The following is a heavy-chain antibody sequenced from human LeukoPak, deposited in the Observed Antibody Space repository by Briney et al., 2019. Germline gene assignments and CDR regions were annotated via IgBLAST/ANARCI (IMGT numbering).Heavy chain of an antibody. CDR2: IYSTGST. V-gene: IGHV4-4*07. CDR1: GXSLSGYN. Sequence: SETLSLTCIVSGXSLSGYNWSWIRQPVGKGPEWIGRIYSTGSTNYNPSLKSRVTMSVDRSKNQFSLRMNSMTAADTAVYFCVRDLGRFDSWGQGALVLVSS. CDR3: VRDLGRFDS. J-gene: IGHJ5*01.